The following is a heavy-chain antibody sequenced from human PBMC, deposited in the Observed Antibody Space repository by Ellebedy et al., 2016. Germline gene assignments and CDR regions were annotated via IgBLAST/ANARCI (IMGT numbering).Heavy chain of an antibody. V-gene: IGHV4-39*07. CDR1: GGSISSSSDY. CDR3: ARLPSGNIFGYFDY. J-gene: IGHJ4*02. D-gene: IGHD5-18*01. CDR2: IYYGGTT. Sequence: SETLSLTCTVSGGSISSSSDYWGWIRQPPGKGLEWIGSIYYGGTTYYNPSLKSRVTISVDTSKNQFSLNLSSVTAADTAVYYCARLPSGNIFGYFDYWGQGILVTVSS.